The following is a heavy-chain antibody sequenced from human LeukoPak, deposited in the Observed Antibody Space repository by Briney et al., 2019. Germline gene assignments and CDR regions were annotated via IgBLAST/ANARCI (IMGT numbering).Heavy chain of an antibody. CDR1: GGSISRYY. CDR3: ARVYYSSSYDYWYFDL. J-gene: IGHJ2*01. D-gene: IGHD6-13*01. Sequence: SETLSLTCTVSGGSISRYYWSWIRQPPGQGLEWIGYISYSGSTNYNPSLKSRVTISVDTSKNQFSLKLSSVTAADTAVYYCARVYYSSSYDYWYFDLWGRGTLVTVSS. V-gene: IGHV4-59*01. CDR2: ISYSGST.